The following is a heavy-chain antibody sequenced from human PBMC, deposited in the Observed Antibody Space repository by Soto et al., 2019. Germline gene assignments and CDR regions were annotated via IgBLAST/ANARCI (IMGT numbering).Heavy chain of an antibody. CDR2: IYTSASI. D-gene: IGHD6-19*01. CDR1: GADINTYS. CDR3: ARDREAGYNFYYGMDV. V-gene: IGHV4-4*07. J-gene: IGHJ6*02. Sequence: SETLSLTCSVSGADINTYSWTWIRQPAGKGLEWIGRIYTSASINYNPSLKGRVTLSVDTSTNQVSLRLASVAAADTAIYYCARDREAGYNFYYGMDVWGQGTTVTVS.